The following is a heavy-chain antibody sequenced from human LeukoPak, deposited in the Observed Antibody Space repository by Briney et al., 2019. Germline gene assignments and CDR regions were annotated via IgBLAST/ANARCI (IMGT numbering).Heavy chain of an antibody. D-gene: IGHD6-6*01. V-gene: IGHV4-59*12. CDR1: GGSISSYY. Sequence: SETLSLTCTVSGGSISSYYWSWIRQPPGKGLEWIGYIYYSGSTNYNPSLKSRVTMSVDTSKNQFSLKLSSVTAADTAVYYCARDAAGGDSSSPFFDYWGQGTLVTVSS. J-gene: IGHJ4*02. CDR2: IYYSGST. CDR3: ARDAAGGDSSSPFFDY.